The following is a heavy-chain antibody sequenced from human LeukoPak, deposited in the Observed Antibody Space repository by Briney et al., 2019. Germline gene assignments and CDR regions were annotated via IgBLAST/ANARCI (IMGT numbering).Heavy chain of an antibody. J-gene: IGHJ3*02. CDR3: ARDPVGWYSSSWYPEDAFDI. CDR1: GFTFSSYS. Sequence: SGGSLRLSCAASGFTFSSYSMNWVRQAPGKGLEWVSSISSSSSYIYYADSVKGRFTISRDNAKNSLYLQMNSLRAEDTAVYYCARDPVGWYSSSWYPEDAFDIWGQGTMVTVSS. CDR2: ISSSSSYI. V-gene: IGHV3-21*01. D-gene: IGHD6-13*01.